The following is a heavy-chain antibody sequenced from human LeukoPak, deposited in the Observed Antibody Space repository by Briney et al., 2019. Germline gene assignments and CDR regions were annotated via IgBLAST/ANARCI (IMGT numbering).Heavy chain of an antibody. CDR2: IYDSGST. CDR3: ATCRDEFGGYGFTS. J-gene: IGHJ5*02. CDR1: GDSITNNY. V-gene: IGHV4-59*01. Sequence: SETLSLTCTVSGDSITNNYWSWIRQPPGKGLEWVGYIYDSGSTKYNPSLKSRVTISVDTSKNLFSLKLTSVTAADTAVYYCATCRDEFGGYGFTSWGQGTLVTVSS. D-gene: IGHD5-12*01.